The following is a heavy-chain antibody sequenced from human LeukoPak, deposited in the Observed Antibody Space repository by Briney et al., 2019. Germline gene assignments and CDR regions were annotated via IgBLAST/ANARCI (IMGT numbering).Heavy chain of an antibody. CDR1: GFTFSRHG. J-gene: IGHJ4*02. Sequence: GGSLRLSCAPSGFTFSRHGMHWVRQAPGKGLEWVAIISNDGSRKYYAHSVEGRFTISRDNSKNTLYLQMNSLRAEDTAVYYCAKKMSITAASQVDYWGQGTLVTVSS. V-gene: IGHV3-30*18. CDR3: AKKMSITAASQVDY. D-gene: IGHD1-20*01. CDR2: ISNDGSRK.